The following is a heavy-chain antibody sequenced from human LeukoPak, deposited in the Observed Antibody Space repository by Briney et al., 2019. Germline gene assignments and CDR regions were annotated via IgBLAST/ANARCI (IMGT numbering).Heavy chain of an antibody. V-gene: IGHV4-39*01. J-gene: IGHJ5*02. Sequence: SETLSLTCTVSSGSISSSSYYWGWIRQPPGKGLEWIGSIYYSGSTYYNPSLKSRVTISVDTSKNQFSLKLSSVTAADTAVYYCARRVTMVSDWFDPWGQGTLVTVSS. CDR2: IYYSGST. D-gene: IGHD3-10*01. CDR3: ARRVTMVSDWFDP. CDR1: SGSISSSSYY.